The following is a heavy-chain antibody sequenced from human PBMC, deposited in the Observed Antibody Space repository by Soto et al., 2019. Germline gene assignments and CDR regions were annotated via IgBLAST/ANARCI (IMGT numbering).Heavy chain of an antibody. CDR3: AKDWATPVAGRFLDS. J-gene: IGHJ4*02. Sequence: PGGSLRLSCAASGFNFSDYAMHWVRQAPGKGLEWLAIISYEGSNKYSAGPVKGRFTISRDNSKNTLYLQMNSLRPEDTAVYYCAKDWATPVAGRFLDSWGQGTPVTVSS. V-gene: IGHV3-30*18. CDR1: GFNFSDYA. D-gene: IGHD6-19*01. CDR2: ISYEGSNK.